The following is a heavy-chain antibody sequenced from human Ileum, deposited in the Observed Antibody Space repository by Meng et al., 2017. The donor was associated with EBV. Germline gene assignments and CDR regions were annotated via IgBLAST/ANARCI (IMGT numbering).Heavy chain of an antibody. CDR3: VSAYDYGDYEAFAY. Sequence: HLQLQESGPGLVRPSETLSPPRXXSGDSMASSNYYWGWIRQSPGKALECIGTIFYRGNTFYNPSLKSRLTISVDTSKNEFSLNLRSVTAADTAVYYCVSAYDYGDYEAFAYWGLGSLVTVSS. J-gene: IGHJ4*02. V-gene: IGHV4-39*07. CDR2: IFYRGNT. D-gene: IGHD4-17*01. CDR1: GDSMASSNYY.